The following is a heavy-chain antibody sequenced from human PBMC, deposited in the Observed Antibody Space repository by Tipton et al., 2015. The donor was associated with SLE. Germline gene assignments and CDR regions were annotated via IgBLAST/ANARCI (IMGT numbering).Heavy chain of an antibody. CDR2: INHSGST. D-gene: IGHD3-10*01. CDR1: GGSFSGYY. V-gene: IGHV4-34*01. CDR3: ARGHYGSGRCGY. J-gene: IGHJ4*02. Sequence: LRLSCAVYGGSFSGYYWSWIRQPPGKGLAWIGEINHSGSTNYNPSLKSRVTISVDTSKNQFSLKLSSVTAADTAVYYCARGHYGSGRCGYWGQGTLVTVSS.